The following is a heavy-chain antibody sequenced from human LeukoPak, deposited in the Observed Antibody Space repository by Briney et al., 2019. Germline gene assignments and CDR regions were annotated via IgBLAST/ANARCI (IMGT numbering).Heavy chain of an antibody. D-gene: IGHD3-22*01. CDR2: TRNKANSYTT. J-gene: IGHJ4*02. V-gene: IGHV3-72*01. CDR1: GFTFSDHY. CDR3: ARADYYHSRVDY. Sequence: GGSLRLSCAASGFTFSDHYMDWVRQAPGKGLEWVGRTRNKANSYTTEYAASVRGRFTISRDDSKNSLYLHMNSLTTEDTAVYYRARADYYHSRVDYWGQGTLVTVSS.